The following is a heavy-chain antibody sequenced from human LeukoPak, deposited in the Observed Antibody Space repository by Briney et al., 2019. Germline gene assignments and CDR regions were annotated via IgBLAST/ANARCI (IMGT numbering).Heavy chain of an antibody. CDR2: IYYSGST. V-gene: IGHV4-39*01. CDR3: ARSRPIVVVVAATSNWFDP. D-gene: IGHD2-15*01. Sequence: SETLSLTCTVSGGSISSSSYHWGRIRQPPGKGLEWIGRIYYSGSTYYNPSLKSRVTISVDTSKNQFSLKLSSVTAADTAVYYCARSRPIVVVVAATSNWFDPWGQGTLVTVSS. CDR1: GGSISSSSYH. J-gene: IGHJ5*02.